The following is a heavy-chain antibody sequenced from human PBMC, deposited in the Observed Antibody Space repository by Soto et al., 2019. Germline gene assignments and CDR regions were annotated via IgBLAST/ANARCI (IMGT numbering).Heavy chain of an antibody. D-gene: IGHD4-17*01. J-gene: IGHJ3*02. Sequence: EVQLVESGGGLVQPGRYLRLSCAASGFTFDDYAMHWVRQAPGKGLEWVSGISWNSGSIGYADSVKGRFTISRDNAKNSLYLQMNSLRAEDTALYYCATDMTTVSTGDAFDIWGQGTMVTVSS. CDR3: ATDMTTVSTGDAFDI. CDR2: ISWNSGSI. CDR1: GFTFDDYA. V-gene: IGHV3-9*01.